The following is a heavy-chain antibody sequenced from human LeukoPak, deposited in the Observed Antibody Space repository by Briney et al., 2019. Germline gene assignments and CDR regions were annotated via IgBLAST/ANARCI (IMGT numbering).Heavy chain of an antibody. CDR2: VKSESDGGTI. V-gene: IGHV3-15*05. CDR1: GFSFSDAW. CDR3: NTDFDY. Sequence: GGSLRLSCATSGFSFSDAWMSWVRQAPGKGLEWVARVKSESDGGTIDYAAPVKGRFSISRDDSRKMVFLQMNSLKTEDTGVYYCNTDFDYLGQGTLVTVSS. J-gene: IGHJ4*02.